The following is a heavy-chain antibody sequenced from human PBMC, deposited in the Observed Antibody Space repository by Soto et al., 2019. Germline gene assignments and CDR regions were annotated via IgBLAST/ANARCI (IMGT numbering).Heavy chain of an antibody. CDR3: AHSGGRFGDLPPRY. CDR2: IYWDDDK. V-gene: IGHV2-5*02. CDR1: GFSLSTSGVG. D-gene: IGHD3-10*01. J-gene: IGHJ4*02. Sequence: QITLKESGPTLVKPTQTLTLTCTFSGFSLSTSGVGVGWIRQPPGKALEWLALIYWDDDKRYSPSLKSRLTITKDNSKNQVVLTMTNMDPVDTATYYCAHSGGRFGDLPPRYWGQGTLVTVSS.